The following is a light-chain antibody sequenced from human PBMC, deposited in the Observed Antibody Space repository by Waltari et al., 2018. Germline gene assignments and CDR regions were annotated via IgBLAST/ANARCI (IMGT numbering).Light chain of an antibody. Sequence: QSALTQPASVSGSLGQSITISCTGTSGDAGGYNYVSWYQQHPGKAPKLMIYEVTNRPSGVSNRFSGSKSGNTASLTISGLQAEDEADYYCKSYTSSSTLLFGGGTKLTVL. CDR1: SGDAGGYNY. V-gene: IGLV2-14*01. CDR2: EVT. CDR3: KSYTSSSTLL. J-gene: IGLJ2*01.